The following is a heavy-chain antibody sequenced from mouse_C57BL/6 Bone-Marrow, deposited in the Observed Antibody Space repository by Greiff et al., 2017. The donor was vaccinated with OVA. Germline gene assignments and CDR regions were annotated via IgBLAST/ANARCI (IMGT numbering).Heavy chain of an antibody. D-gene: IGHD3-1*01. V-gene: IGHV5-12*01. CDR1: GFTFSDYY. J-gene: IGHJ3*02. Sequence: EVQRVESGGGLVQPGGSLKLSCAASGFTFSDYYMYWVRQTPEKRLEWVAYISNGGGSTYYPDTVKGRFTISRDNAKNTLYLQMSRLKSEDTAMYYCARSFFPSGWGQGTLVTVSA. CDR2: ISNGGGST. CDR3: ARSFFPSG.